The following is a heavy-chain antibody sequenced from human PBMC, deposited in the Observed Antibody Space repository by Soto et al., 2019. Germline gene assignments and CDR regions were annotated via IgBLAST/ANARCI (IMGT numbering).Heavy chain of an antibody. D-gene: IGHD4-17*01. Sequence: PGGSLRLSCAASGFIFNNAWMNWVRQPPGKGLEWVGRIKTKSDGETTDYAAPVKGRFTISRDDSKNTLSLHMNSLKTEDTAVYYFAKAHVFTVTTHFSYYYGMDVWGQGTTVTVSS. J-gene: IGHJ6*02. V-gene: IGHV3-15*07. CDR1: GFIFNNAW. CDR3: AKAHVFTVTTHFSYYYGMDV. CDR2: IKTKSDGETT.